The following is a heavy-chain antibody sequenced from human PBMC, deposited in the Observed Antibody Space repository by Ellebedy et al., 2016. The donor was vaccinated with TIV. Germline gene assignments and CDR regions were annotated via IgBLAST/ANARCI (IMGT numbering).Heavy chain of an antibody. CDR1: GYSFTSYW. Sequence: GESLKISCKGSGYSFTSYWIGWVRQMPGKGLEWMGIIYPDDSDTTYSPSFQGPVTISADKSISTAYLQWSSLKASDTAIYYCARRSSGYCSGGSCYSQHFDYWGQGTLVTVSS. CDR3: ARRSSGYCSGGSCYSQHFDY. J-gene: IGHJ4*02. D-gene: IGHD2-15*01. V-gene: IGHV5-51*01. CDR2: IYPDDSDT.